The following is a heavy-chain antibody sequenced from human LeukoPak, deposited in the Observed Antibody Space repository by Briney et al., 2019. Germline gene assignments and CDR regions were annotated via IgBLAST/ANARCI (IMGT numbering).Heavy chain of an antibody. J-gene: IGHJ3*02. CDR3: ARDDFYQVHSYDI. V-gene: IGHV1-46*03. CDR1: GYTFTSYY. Sequence: ASVKVSRKASGYTFTSYYMHWVRQAPGQGLEWMGIINPSGGSTSYAHKFQGRVTMTWDTSTSTVYMELSSLRSEDTAVYYCARDDFYQVHSYDIWGQGTMVTVSS. D-gene: IGHD2-21*02. CDR2: INPSGGST.